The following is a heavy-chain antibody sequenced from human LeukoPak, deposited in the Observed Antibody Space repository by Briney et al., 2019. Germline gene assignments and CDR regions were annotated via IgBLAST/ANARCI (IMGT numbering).Heavy chain of an antibody. J-gene: IGHJ4*02. D-gene: IGHD1-1*01. CDR1: GFTFSRYA. CDR3: AKELERTLLEY. Sequence: GGSLRLSCAASGFTFSRYAMTWVRQAPGKGLEWVSVISGSGGTTDYADSVKGRFTISRDSSKNTLYLQMKSLRAEDTAVYYCAKELERTLLEYWGQGTLVTVPS. V-gene: IGHV3-23*01. CDR2: ISGSGGTT.